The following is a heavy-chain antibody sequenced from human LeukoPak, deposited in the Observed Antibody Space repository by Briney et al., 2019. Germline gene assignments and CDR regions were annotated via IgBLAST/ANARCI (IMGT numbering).Heavy chain of an antibody. CDR1: GFTFSSYS. CDR2: ISSSSSTI. CDR3: ARDFSAVAGTSDY. J-gene: IGHJ4*02. D-gene: IGHD6-19*01. V-gene: IGHV3-48*04. Sequence: GGSLRLSCAASGFTFSSYSMNWVRQAPGKGLEWVSYISSSSSTIYYADSVKGRFTISRDNAKNSLYPQMNSLRAEDTAVYYCARDFSAVAGTSDYWGQGTLVTVSS.